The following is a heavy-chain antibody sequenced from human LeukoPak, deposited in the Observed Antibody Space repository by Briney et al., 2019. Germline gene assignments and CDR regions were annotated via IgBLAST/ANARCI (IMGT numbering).Heavy chain of an antibody. J-gene: IGHJ3*02. D-gene: IGHD1-14*01. CDR2: IKENGNEQ. CDR1: GFTFTGYW. CDR3: AREPGDFDASDI. V-gene: IGHV3-7*01. Sequence: PGGSLRLSCEASGFTFTGYWMSWVRQAPGKGPEWVAHIKENGNEQYYADSVKGRFTISRDNVKQSLGLQMNSLRVEDTAVYYCAREPGDFDASDIWGQGTMVTVSS.